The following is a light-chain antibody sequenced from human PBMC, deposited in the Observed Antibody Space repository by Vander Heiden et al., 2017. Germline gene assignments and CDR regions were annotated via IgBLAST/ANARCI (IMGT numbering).Light chain of an antibody. Sequence: QSALTQPASVSGSPGQSITISCTGTSSDVGGYNYVSWYQQHPGKAPKLMIYDVSNRPSGVSNRFSGSKSGNTASMTISGLQAEDEADYYCSSYKSSSTQVVFGGGTKRTVL. CDR1: SSDVGGYNY. V-gene: IGLV2-14*01. CDR3: SSYKSSSTQVV. CDR2: DVS. J-gene: IGLJ2*01.